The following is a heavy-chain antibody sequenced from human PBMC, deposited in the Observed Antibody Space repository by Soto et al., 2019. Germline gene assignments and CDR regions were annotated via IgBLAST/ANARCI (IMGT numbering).Heavy chain of an antibody. D-gene: IGHD2-8*01. CDR1: GYTFTTYW. CDR3: AKPPNKIARSHGAN. CDR2: IYPGDSDT. J-gene: IGHJ4*01. Sequence: GESLKISCKGSGYTFTTYWIGWVRQMPGKGLEWMGIIYPGDSDTRYSPSFQGQVTISADKSTSTAYLQWSSLKASDTAMYYCAKPPNKIARSHGANWGHGTLVTVSS. V-gene: IGHV5-51*01.